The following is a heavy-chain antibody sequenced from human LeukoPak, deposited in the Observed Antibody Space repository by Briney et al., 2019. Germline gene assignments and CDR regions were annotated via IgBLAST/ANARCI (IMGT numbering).Heavy chain of an antibody. CDR3: ARAGHVWGSYRYREDY. Sequence: ASVNVSCTASGYTFTSYYMHWVRQAPGQGLEWMGIINPSGGSTSYAQKFQGRVTMTRDTSTSTVHMELSSLRSEDTAVYYCARAGHVWGSYRYREDYWGQGTLVTVSS. D-gene: IGHD3-16*02. CDR1: GYTFTSYY. J-gene: IGHJ4*02. V-gene: IGHV1-46*01. CDR2: INPSGGST.